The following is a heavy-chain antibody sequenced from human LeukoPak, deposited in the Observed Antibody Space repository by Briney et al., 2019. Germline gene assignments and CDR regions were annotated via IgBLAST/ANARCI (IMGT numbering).Heavy chain of an antibody. D-gene: IGHD2-8*01. CDR2: IRYDGSNK. V-gene: IGHV3-30*02. J-gene: IGHJ4*02. CDR3: AKESRRYCTNGVCPFDY. Sequence: GGSLRLXCAASGFTFSSYGMHWDRPAPGKGLESVAFIRYDGSNKYYADSVKGRFTISRDNSKNTLYLQVNSLRAEDTAVYYCAKESRRYCTNGVCPFDYWGQGTLVTVSS. CDR1: GFTFSSYG.